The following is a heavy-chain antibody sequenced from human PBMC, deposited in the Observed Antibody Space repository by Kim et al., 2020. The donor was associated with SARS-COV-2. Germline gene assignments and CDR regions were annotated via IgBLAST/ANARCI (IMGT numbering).Heavy chain of an antibody. CDR3: ARVSVYNFAFDP. D-gene: IGHD1-1*01. V-gene: IGHV1-18*01. J-gene: IGHJ5*02. CDR2: T. Sequence: TNYAQKFQGRVTMTADTSASTAYMELRSLRSDDTAVYFCARVSVYNFAFDPWGQGTMVTVSS.